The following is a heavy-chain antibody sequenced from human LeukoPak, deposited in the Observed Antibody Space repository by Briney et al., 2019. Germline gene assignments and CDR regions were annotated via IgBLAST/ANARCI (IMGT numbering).Heavy chain of an antibody. J-gene: IGHJ4*02. CDR2: ISGSGGST. V-gene: IGHV3-23*01. CDR3: AKSGYDSSGYYFWYFDY. D-gene: IGHD3-22*01. Sequence: GGSLRLSCAASGFTFSSYAMSWVRQAPGKGLEWVSAISGSGGSTYYADSVKGRFTISRDNSKNTLYLQMNSLRAEDTAVYYCAKSGYDSSGYYFWYFDYWGQGTLVTVSP. CDR1: GFTFSSYA.